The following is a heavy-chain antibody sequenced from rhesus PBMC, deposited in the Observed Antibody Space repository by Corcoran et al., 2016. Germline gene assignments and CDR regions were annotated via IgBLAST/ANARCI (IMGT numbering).Heavy chain of an antibody. J-gene: IGHJ6*01. CDR3: ARRGGSSSYGLDS. D-gene: IGHD4-29*01. CDR2: FYGGSGST. V-gene: IGHV4S7*01. Sequence: QVQLQESGPGLVKPSETLSLTCAVSGDSISSSNWWSWIRQSPGKGQGLFGYFYGGSGSTSYNPSLKSRVTISTATSKNQFSLKLSSVPAADTAVYYCARRGGSSSYGLDSWGQGSSSPSPQ. CDR1: GDSISSSNW.